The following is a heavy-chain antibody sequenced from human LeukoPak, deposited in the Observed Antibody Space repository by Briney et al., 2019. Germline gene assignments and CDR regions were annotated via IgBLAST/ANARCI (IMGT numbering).Heavy chain of an antibody. V-gene: IGHV3-30*04. CDR1: GFTFSSYA. J-gene: IGHJ4*02. CDR2: ISYDGSNK. D-gene: IGHD3-10*01. CDR3: AREPPGGYFDY. Sequence: GGSLRLSCAASGFTFSSYAMHWVRQAPGKGLEWVAVISYDGSNKYYADSVKGRFTISRDNSKNTLYLQMNSLRAEDTAVYYCAREPPGGYFDYWGQGTLVTVSS.